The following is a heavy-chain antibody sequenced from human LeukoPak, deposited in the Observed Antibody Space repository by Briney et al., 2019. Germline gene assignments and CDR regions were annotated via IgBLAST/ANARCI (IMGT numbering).Heavy chain of an antibody. Sequence: ASVKVSCKASGYTFTSYGISWVRQAPGQGLEWMGWISAYNGNTNYAQRLQGRVTMTTDTSTSTAYMELRSLRSDDTAVYYCARGTEYCGGDCYRYWGQGTLVTVSS. CDR2: ISAYNGNT. CDR1: GYTFTSYG. D-gene: IGHD2-21*01. J-gene: IGHJ4*02. V-gene: IGHV1-18*01. CDR3: ARGTEYCGGDCYRY.